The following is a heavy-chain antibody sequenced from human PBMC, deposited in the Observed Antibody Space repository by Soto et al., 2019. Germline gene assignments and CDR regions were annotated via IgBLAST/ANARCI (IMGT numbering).Heavy chain of an antibody. CDR2: IYPDDSDT. CDR3: ARQEATTEIHAFDI. V-gene: IGHV5-51*01. CDR1: GYSFINYW. Sequence: GESLKISCKGSGYSFINYWIGWVRQMPGKGLEWMGIIYPDDSDTRYSPSFQGQVTISADKSISTAYLQWSSLRASDTAMYYCARQEATTEIHAFDIWGQGTMVTVSS. D-gene: IGHD5-12*01. J-gene: IGHJ3*02.